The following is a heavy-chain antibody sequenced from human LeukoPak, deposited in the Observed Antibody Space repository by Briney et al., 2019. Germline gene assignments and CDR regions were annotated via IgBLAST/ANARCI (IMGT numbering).Heavy chain of an antibody. CDR3: ARVAGGNGDAFDI. V-gene: IGHV4-59*01. CDR2: IYYSGSS. J-gene: IGHJ3*02. Sequence: PSETLSLTCTVSGGSISSYYWSWIRQPPGKGLEGSGYIYYSGSSNYNPSLKSRVTISVDTSKNQFSLKRRCVTAADAAVYYCARVAGGNGDAFDIWGQGTMVTVSS. CDR1: GGSISSYY. D-gene: IGHD4-23*01.